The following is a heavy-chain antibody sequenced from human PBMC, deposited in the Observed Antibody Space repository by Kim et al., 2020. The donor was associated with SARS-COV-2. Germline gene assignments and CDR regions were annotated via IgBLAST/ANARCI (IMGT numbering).Heavy chain of an antibody. CDR2: ISTSAGNT. V-gene: IGHV3-23*01. CDR3: AKERWAGANSLDY. D-gene: IGHD7-27*01. Sequence: GGSLRLSCAGSGFTLSTYAMSWVRQAPGKGLEWVSGISTSAGNTGYADSVKGRFTISGDNSKNTVYLQMNSLRVEDTAVYYCAKERWAGANSLDYWGQGT. CDR1: GFTLSTYA. J-gene: IGHJ4*02.